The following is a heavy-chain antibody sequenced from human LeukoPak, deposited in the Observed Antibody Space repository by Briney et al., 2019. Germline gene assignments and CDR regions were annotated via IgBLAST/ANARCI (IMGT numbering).Heavy chain of an antibody. V-gene: IGHV3-73*01. J-gene: IGHJ4*02. D-gene: IGHD3-22*01. CDR2: IRSKANSYAT. CDR3: TITYYYDSSGYYWLDY. Sequence: PGGSLKLSCAASGFTFSGSAMHWVRQASGKGLEWVGRIRSKANSYATAYAASVKGRSTISRDDSKNTAYLQMNSLKTEDTAIYYCTITYYYDSSGYYWLDYWGQGTLVTVSS. CDR1: GFTFSGSA.